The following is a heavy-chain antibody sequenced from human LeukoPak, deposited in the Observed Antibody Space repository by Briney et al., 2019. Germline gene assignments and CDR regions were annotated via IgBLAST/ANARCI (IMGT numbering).Heavy chain of an antibody. V-gene: IGHV3-23*01. Sequence: GGSLRLSCEASGFTFSRHAMSWVRQAPGKGLEWVSSLSGTGGSTYYADSVKGRLTVSRDNSRNMLYLEMNSLRAEDTAVYYCARDRTFDIWGQGTMVTVSS. CDR2: LSGTGGST. J-gene: IGHJ3*02. CDR3: ARDRTFDI. CDR1: GFTFSRHA.